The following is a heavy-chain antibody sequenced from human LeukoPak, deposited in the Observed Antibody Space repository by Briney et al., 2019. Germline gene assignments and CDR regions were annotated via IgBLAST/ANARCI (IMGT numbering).Heavy chain of an antibody. CDR1: GGSFSGYY. V-gene: IGHV4-34*01. D-gene: IGHD3-9*01. Sequence: SETLSLTCAVYGGSFSGYYWSWIRQPPGKGLEWIGEINHSGSTNYNPSLKSRVSISVDTSKNLFSLRLNSVTAADTAVYFCVRVVKDILTGPTPGLPDNWGQGTLVTVSS. J-gene: IGHJ4*02. CDR2: INHSGST. CDR3: VRVVKDILTGPTPGLPDN.